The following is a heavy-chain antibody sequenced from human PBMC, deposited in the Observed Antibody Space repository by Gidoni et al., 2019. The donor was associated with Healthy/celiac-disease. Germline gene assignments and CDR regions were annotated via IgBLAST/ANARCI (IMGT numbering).Heavy chain of an antibody. CDR1: GYTFTSYY. D-gene: IGHD2-2*01. Sequence: QVQLVQSGAEVKKPGASVKVSCKASGYTFTSYYIRWVRQAPGQGLEGMGIINPSAGSTSYAQKFQGRVTMTRDTSTSTVYMELSSLRSEDTAVYYCARDGGGYCSSISCYQGWFDPWGQGTLVTVSS. CDR2: INPSAGST. V-gene: IGHV1-46*01. CDR3: ARDGGGYCSSISCYQGWFDP. J-gene: IGHJ5*02.